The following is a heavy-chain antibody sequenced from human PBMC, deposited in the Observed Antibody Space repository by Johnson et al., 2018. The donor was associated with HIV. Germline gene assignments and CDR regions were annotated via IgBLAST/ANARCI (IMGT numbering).Heavy chain of an antibody. Sequence: QVQLVEPGGGVFQPGTSLRLSCAASGFTFSSYAMHWVRQAPGKGLEWVSAISGSGGSTYYADSVKGRFTISRDSSKNTLYLQMNSLRAEDTAMYYCARSPGEADAFDIWGQGTMVTVSS. J-gene: IGHJ3*02. D-gene: IGHD3-10*01. CDR1: GFTFSSYA. CDR3: ARSPGEADAFDI. V-gene: IGHV3-30*14. CDR2: ISGSGGST.